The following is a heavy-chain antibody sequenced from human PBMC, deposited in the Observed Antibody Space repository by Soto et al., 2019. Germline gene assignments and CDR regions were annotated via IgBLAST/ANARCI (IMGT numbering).Heavy chain of an antibody. CDR1: AYTFTSYD. V-gene: IGHV1-8*01. CDR2: MNPNSGNT. D-gene: IGHD3-3*01. Sequence: ASVKVSCKASAYTFTSYDINWVRQATGQGLEWMGWMNPNSGNTGYAQKFQGRVTMTRNTSISTAYMELSSLRSEDTAVYYCAKNKGLTIFGVVTPSWLDPWGQGTLVTVSS. CDR3: AKNKGLTIFGVVTPSWLDP. J-gene: IGHJ5*02.